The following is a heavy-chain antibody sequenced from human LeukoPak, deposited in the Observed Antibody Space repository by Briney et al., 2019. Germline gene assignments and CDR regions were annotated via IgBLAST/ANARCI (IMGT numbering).Heavy chain of an antibody. V-gene: IGHV3-21*04. CDR2: ISSSSYI. CDR1: GFTFSSYS. J-gene: IGHJ6*02. CDR3: AKDSANWGRDYYGMDV. D-gene: IGHD7-27*01. Sequence: GGSPRLSCAASGFTFSSYSMNWVRQAPGKGLEWVSSISSSSYIYYADSVKGRFTISRDNAKNTLYLQMNSLRAEDTAVYYCAKDSANWGRDYYGMDVWGQGTTVTVSS.